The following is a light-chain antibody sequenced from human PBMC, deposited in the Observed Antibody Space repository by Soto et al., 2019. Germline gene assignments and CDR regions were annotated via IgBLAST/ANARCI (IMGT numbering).Light chain of an antibody. J-gene: IGLJ1*01. V-gene: IGLV2-14*01. CDR3: ISYTTSSTSYV. Sequence: QSALTQPASVSGSPGQSITISCTGTSSDVGLYNDVSWYQQYPGKAPKLMIFEVSNRPSGVSNRFSASKSGNTASLTISGLQAEDEADSYCISYTTSSTSYVFGTGTKVTVL. CDR2: EVS. CDR1: SSDVGLYND.